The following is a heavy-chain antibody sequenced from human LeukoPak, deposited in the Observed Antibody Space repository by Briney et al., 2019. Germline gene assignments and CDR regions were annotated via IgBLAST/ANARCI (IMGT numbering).Heavy chain of an antibody. CDR1: GFTFSSYG. CDR3: ARADYYDSSGYYDY. D-gene: IGHD3-22*01. Sequence: GGSLRLSCAASGFTFSSYGVHWVRQAPGKGLEWVAFIRYDGSNKYYADSVKGRFTISRDNAKNSLYLQMNSLRAEDPAVYYCARADYYDSSGYYDYWGQGTLVTVSS. CDR2: IRYDGSNK. V-gene: IGHV3-30*02. J-gene: IGHJ4*02.